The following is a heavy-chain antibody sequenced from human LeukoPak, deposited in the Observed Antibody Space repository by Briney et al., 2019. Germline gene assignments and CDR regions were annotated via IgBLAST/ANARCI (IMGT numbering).Heavy chain of an antibody. V-gene: IGHV1-69*04. CDR1: GGTFSSYA. CDR3: ARDWTVKYYYYYYMDV. J-gene: IGHJ6*03. CDR2: IIPNLGIA. Sequence: ASVKVSCKASGGTFSSYAISWVRQAPGQGLEWMGRIIPNLGIANYAQKFQGRVTNTADKSTSTANMEMSNLRSEHTAVYYGARDWTVKYYYYYYMDVWGKGTTVSVSS. D-gene: IGHD4-11*01.